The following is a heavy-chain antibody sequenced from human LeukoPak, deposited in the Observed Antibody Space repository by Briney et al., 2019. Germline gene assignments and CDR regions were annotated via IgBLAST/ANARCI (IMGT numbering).Heavy chain of an antibody. CDR2: ITYNGSNK. CDR1: GFTFSSYA. Sequence: GGSLSLSCAASGFTFSSYAMHWVRQAPGKGLEWVADITYNGSNKYYADSVKGRFTISRDNSKNTLYLQMNSLRAEDTAVYYCARDVGFGELFTYYMDVWGKGTTVTVSS. D-gene: IGHD3-10*01. J-gene: IGHJ6*03. CDR3: ARDVGFGELFTYYMDV. V-gene: IGHV3-30*16.